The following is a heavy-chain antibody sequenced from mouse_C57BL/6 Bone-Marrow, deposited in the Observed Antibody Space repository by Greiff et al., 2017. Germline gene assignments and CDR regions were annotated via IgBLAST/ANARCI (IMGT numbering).Heavy chain of an antibody. J-gene: IGHJ3*01. V-gene: IGHV5-6*01. CDR1: GFTFSSYG. D-gene: IGHD2-13*01. CDR3: ARASDYGSWFAD. CDR2: ICSGGSCT. Sequence: EVQRVESGGDLVQPGGSLKISCAASGFTFSSYGMTWVRQTPDKRLEWVATICSGGSCTYYPDRVKGRFTISRDNSKNTPDLQKSSLKSDDTAMYYCARASDYGSWFADWGQGTMVTVSA.